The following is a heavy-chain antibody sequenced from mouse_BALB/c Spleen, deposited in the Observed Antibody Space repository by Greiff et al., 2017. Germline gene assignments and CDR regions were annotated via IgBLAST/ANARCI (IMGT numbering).Heavy chain of an antibody. CDR1: GFTFSSFG. J-gene: IGHJ4*01. CDR2: ISSGSSTI. Sequence: VQLKESGGGLVQPGGSRKLSCAASGFTFSSFGMHWVRQAPEKGLEWVAYISSGSSTIYYADTVKGRFTISRDNPKNTLFLQMTSLRSEDTAMYYCARYDSYAMDYWGQGTSVTVSS. CDR3: ARYDSYAMDY. V-gene: IGHV5-17*02.